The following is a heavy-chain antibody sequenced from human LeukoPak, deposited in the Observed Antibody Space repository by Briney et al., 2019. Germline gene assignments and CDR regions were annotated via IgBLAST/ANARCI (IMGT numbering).Heavy chain of an antibody. CDR2: ISYDGSNK. CDR3: AKSGIAAAGTKRGYFDY. D-gene: IGHD6-13*01. J-gene: IGHJ4*02. CDR1: GFTFSSCG. Sequence: GRSLRLSCAASGFTFSSCGMHWVRQAPGKGLEWVAVISYDGSNKYSADSVKGRFTISRDNSKNTLYLQMNSLRAEDTAVYYCAKSGIAAAGTKRGYFDYWGQGTLVTVSS. V-gene: IGHV3-30*18.